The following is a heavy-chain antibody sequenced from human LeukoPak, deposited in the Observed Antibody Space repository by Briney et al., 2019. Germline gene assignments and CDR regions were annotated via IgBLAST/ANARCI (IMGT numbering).Heavy chain of an antibody. CDR2: ITGGGSDI. CDR1: GFSFSNYA. J-gene: IGHJ4*02. D-gene: IGHD3-9*01. V-gene: IGHV3-23*01. CDR3: AKWGDYDVLTGYYVSDY. Sequence: PPGCLRLSCAASGFSFSNYAMSWVRQAQGKGLGWVSAITGGGSDIIYADSMKRRFTISRDNSKNTLYLQINSLRAEDTAVYYCAKWGDYDVLTGYYVSDYWGQGTLVTVSS.